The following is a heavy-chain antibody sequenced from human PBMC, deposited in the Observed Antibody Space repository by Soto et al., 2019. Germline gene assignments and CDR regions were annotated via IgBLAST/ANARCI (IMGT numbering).Heavy chain of an antibody. CDR1: GGSFSGYY. D-gene: IGHD2-21*02. V-gene: IGHV4-34*01. CDR2: INHSGST. CDR3: ARGRLKTAIPIDCAFDI. J-gene: IGHJ3*02. Sequence: SETLSLTCAVYGGSFSGYYWSWIRQPPGKGLEWIGEINHSGSTNYNPSLKSRVTISVDTSKNQFSLKLSSVTAADTAVYYCARGRLKTAIPIDCAFDIWXQGTMVTVSS.